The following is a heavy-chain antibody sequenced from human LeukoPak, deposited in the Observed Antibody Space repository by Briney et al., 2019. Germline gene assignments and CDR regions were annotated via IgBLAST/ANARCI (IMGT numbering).Heavy chain of an antibody. CDR3: ARGPYSSSSGWFDP. CDR1: GYTFTGYY. J-gene: IGHJ5*02. D-gene: IGHD6-6*01. CDR2: INPNSGGT. V-gene: IGHV1-2*02. Sequence: VASVTVSCTASGYTFTGYYMHWVRQAPGQGLEWMGWINPNSGGTNYAQKFQGRVTMTRDTSISTAYMELSRLRSDDTAVYYCARGPYSSSSGWFDPWGQGTLVTVSS.